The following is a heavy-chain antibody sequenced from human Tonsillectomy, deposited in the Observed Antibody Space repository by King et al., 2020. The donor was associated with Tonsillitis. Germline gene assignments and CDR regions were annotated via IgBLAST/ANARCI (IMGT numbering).Heavy chain of an antibody. CDR3: ARGAVPAADGAFDY. CDR1: GFTLSIYD. J-gene: IGHJ4*02. D-gene: IGHD2-2*01. V-gene: IGHV3-13*01. CDR2: IVTAGDT. Sequence: VQLVESGGGLVQPGGSLRLSCAASGFTLSIYDMHWFRQATGKGLEWCLAIVTAGDTYSPVSLKGRFTISRENAKNSLYLQMNSLRAGDTAVYYCARGAVPAADGAFDYWGQGTLVTVSS.